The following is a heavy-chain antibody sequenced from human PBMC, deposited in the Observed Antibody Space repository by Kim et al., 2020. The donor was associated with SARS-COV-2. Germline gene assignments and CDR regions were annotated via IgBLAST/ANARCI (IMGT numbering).Heavy chain of an antibody. D-gene: IGHD2-2*01. CDR2: MNPNSGNT. CDR1: GYTFTSYD. J-gene: IGHJ6*03. Sequence: ASVKVSCKASGYTFTSYDINWVRQATGQGLEWMGWMNPNSGNTGYAQKFQGRVTMTRNTSISTAYMELSSLRSEDTAVYYCARGVVPAAMFYYYYMDVWGKGTPVTVSS. CDR3: ARGVVPAAMFYYYYMDV. V-gene: IGHV1-8*01.